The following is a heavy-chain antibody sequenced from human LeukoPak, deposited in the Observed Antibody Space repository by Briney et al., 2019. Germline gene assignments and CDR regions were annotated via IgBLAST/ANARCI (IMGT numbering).Heavy chain of an antibody. CDR3: AREGERSGYQPFDY. CDR1: GYTFTRHN. V-gene: IGHV1-2*06. Sequence: ASVKVSCKASGYTFTRHNINWVRQAPGQGLEWMGRINPNNGGTNYAQRFQGRVTMTRDTSISTAYMDLSSLGSDDTAVYYCAREGERSGYQPFDYWGQGTLVTVSS. CDR2: INPNNGGT. J-gene: IGHJ4*02. D-gene: IGHD3-22*01.